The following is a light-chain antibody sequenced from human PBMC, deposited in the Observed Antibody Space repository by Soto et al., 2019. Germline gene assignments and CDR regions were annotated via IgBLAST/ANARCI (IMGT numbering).Light chain of an antibody. Sequence: DIDMTQSPSSLSASVGDTVTITCRASQNIDMYLNWYQQKPGKAPRVLISGASNLQSGVPSRFSGSGSGTDFTLTISSLQSEDFASYFCQHTFTSPPWTFAQGTKVDI. CDR1: QNIDMY. J-gene: IGKJ1*01. CDR3: QHTFTSPPWT. V-gene: IGKV1-39*01. CDR2: GAS.